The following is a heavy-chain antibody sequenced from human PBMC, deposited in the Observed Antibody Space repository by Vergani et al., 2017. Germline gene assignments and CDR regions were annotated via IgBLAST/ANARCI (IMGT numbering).Heavy chain of an antibody. V-gene: IGHV1-69*14. CDR1: GGTFSSYA. D-gene: IGHD4-23*01. CDR2: IIPIFGTA. CDR3: ARVSVVTGLYYYYMDV. J-gene: IGHJ6*03. Sequence: QVQLVQSGAEVKQPGSSVKVSCKASGGTFSSYAISWVRQAPGQGLEWMGRIIPIFGTANYAQKFQGRVTITADKSTSTAYMELSSLRSEDTAVYYCARVSVVTGLYYYYMDVWGKGTTVTVSS.